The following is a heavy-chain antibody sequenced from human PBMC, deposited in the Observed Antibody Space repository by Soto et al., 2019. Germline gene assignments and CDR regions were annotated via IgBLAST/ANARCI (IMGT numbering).Heavy chain of an antibody. CDR3: TKRPMCAGDCWFFDD. CDR1: GFNFRTYA. J-gene: IGHJ4*02. V-gene: IGHV3-23*05. D-gene: IGHD2-21*02. CDR2: IDDANSA. Sequence: EVRLLESGGGSEQPGGSVRLSCAASGFNFRTYAMYWVRQAPGKGLEWVSAIDDANSAYYADSVKGRFIISRDNSRNTLYLQMDGLRVDDTAIYFCTKRPMCAGDCWFFDDWGQGILVTVSS.